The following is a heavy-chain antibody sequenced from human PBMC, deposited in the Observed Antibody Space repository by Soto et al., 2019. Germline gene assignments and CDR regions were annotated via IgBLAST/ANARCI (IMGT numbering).Heavy chain of an antibody. Sequence: PGGSLRLSCAASGFTFSSYGMHWVRQSPGKGLEWVAVISYDGSNKYYADSVKGRFTISRDNSKNTLYLQMNSLRAEDTAVYYCARDRGYPENLNWFDPWGQGTLVTVSS. CDR2: ISYDGSNK. J-gene: IGHJ5*02. CDR3: ARDRGYPENLNWFDP. D-gene: IGHD3-10*01. V-gene: IGHV3-30-3*01. CDR1: GFTFSSYG.